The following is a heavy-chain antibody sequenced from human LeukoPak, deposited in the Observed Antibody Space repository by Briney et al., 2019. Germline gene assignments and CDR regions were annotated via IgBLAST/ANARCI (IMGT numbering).Heavy chain of an antibody. J-gene: IGHJ4*02. D-gene: IGHD6-13*01. CDR2: INAGNGNT. Sequence: ASVKDSCKASGYTFTSYAMHWVRQAPGQRLEWMGWINAGNGNTKYSQKFQGRVTITRDTSASTAYMELSSLRSEDTAVYYCARDLGGLSSWYYFDYWGQGTLVTVSS. V-gene: IGHV1-3*01. CDR1: GYTFTSYA. CDR3: ARDLGGLSSWYYFDY.